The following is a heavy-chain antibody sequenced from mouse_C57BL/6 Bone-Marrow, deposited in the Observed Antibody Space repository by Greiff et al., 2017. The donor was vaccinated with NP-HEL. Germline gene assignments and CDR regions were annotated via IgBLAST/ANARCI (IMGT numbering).Heavy chain of an antibody. Sequence: EVQLQQSGPELVKPGASVKISCKASGYTFTDYYMNWVKQSHGKSLEWIGDINPNNGGTSYNQEFKGKATLTVDKSSSTAYMELRSLTSEDSAVYYCAREGGGKPRYFDVWGTGTTVTVSS. CDR1: GYTFTDYY. J-gene: IGHJ1*03. CDR3: AREGGGKPRYFDV. CDR2: INPNNGGT. V-gene: IGHV1-26*01. D-gene: IGHD1-1*01.